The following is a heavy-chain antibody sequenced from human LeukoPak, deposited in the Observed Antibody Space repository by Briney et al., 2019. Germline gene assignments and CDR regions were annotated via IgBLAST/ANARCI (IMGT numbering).Heavy chain of an antibody. V-gene: IGHV4-34*01. Sequence: SETLSLTCAVYGGSFSGYYWSWIRQPPGKGLEWIGEINHSGSTNYNPSLKSRVTISVDTSKNQFSLKLSSVTAADAAVYYCARPDRVGATVDYWGQGTLVTVSS. CDR2: INHSGST. J-gene: IGHJ4*02. D-gene: IGHD1-26*01. CDR1: GGSFSGYY. CDR3: ARPDRVGATVDY.